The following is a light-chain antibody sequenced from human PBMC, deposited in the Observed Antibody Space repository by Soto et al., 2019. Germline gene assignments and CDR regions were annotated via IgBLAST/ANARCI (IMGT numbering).Light chain of an antibody. Sequence: EIVLTQSPGTLSLSPGERATLSCRASQSVSSSYLVWYQQKPDQAPRLLIYGASSRATGIPDRFSGSGSGTDFTLTISRLEPEDFAIYYCQQCDNSPYTFGQGTKVEIK. V-gene: IGKV3-20*01. CDR1: QSVSSSY. J-gene: IGKJ2*01. CDR2: GAS. CDR3: QQCDNSPYT.